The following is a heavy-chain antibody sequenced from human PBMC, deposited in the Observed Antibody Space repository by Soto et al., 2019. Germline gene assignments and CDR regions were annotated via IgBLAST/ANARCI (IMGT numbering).Heavy chain of an antibody. J-gene: IGHJ4*02. CDR3: ARRGYSYDPAFDY. V-gene: IGHV3-30-3*01. D-gene: IGHD5-18*01. CDR2: ISYDGSNK. CDR1: GFTFSSYA. Sequence: QVQLVESGGGVVQPGRSLRLSCAASGFTFSSYAMHWVRQAPGKGLEWVAVISYDGSNKYYADSVKGRFTISRDNSKNTPYLQMNSLRAEDTAVYYCARRGYSYDPAFDYWGQGTLVTVSS.